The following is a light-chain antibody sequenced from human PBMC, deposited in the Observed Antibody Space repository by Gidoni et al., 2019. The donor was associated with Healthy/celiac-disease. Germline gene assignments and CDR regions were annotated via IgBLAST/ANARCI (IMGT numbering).Light chain of an antibody. Sequence: NFMLTQPHSVSESPGKTVTISCTRSSGSIASNYVQWYQQRPGSSPTTVIYEDNQRPSGVPDRFSGSIDSSSNSAPLTISGLKTEEEADYYCQSYDSSNHGVFGGGTKLTVL. CDR2: EDN. CDR1: SGSIASNY. CDR3: QSYDSSNHGV. J-gene: IGLJ3*02. V-gene: IGLV6-57*01.